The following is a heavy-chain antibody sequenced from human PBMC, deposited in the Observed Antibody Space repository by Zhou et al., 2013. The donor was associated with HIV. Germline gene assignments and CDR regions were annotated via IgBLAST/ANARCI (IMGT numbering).Heavy chain of an antibody. D-gene: IGHD6-13*01. CDR3: ARVGAYSSSWYSHAFDI. V-gene: IGHV1-69*05. CDR1: GGIFSNYG. CDR2: IIPIFGTA. Sequence: QVQLVQSGAEVKKPGSSVKVSCKISGGIFSNYGINWVRQAPGQGLEWMGGIIPIFGTANYAQKFQGRVTITTDESTSTAYMELSSLRSEDTAVYYCARVGAYSSSWYSHAFDIWAKG. J-gene: IGHJ3*02.